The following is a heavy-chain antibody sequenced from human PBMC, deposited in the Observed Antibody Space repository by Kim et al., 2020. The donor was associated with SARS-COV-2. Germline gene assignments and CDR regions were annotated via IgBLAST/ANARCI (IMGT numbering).Heavy chain of an antibody. Sequence: GGSLRLSCAASGFTFKRAWMSWVSQAPGKGLEWVGRIKSMADGGTTDYAAPVRGRFTISRDDSNNTLYLQMNSLKSEDTAVYYCSTNPGYSQVPWGQGTLVTVSS. D-gene: IGHD5-18*01. CDR3: STNPGYSQVP. CDR2: IKSMADGGTT. J-gene: IGHJ5*02. CDR1: GFTFKRAW. V-gene: IGHV3-15*01.